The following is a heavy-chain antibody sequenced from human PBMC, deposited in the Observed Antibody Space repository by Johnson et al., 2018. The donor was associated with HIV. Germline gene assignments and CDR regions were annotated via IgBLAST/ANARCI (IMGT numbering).Heavy chain of an antibody. CDR3: ARDGSGPIGDI. V-gene: IGHV3-13*01. D-gene: IGHD2-15*01. CDR2: IGTAGDT. J-gene: IGHJ3*02. Sequence: VQLVESGGGVVQPGGSLRLSCAASGLTFRSNDMHWVRQATGKGLEWVSAIGTAGDTYYPGSVKGRFTIYRENAKNSLYLQMNSLRAEDTAVYYCARDGSGPIGDIWGQGTMVTVSS. CDR1: GLTFRSND.